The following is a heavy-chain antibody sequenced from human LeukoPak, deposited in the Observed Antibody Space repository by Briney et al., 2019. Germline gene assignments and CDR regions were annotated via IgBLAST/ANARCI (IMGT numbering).Heavy chain of an antibody. CDR2: IYYSGST. CDR1: GGSISSGGYY. CDR3: AGYCSSTSCYRYLNWFDP. D-gene: IGHD2-2*01. Sequence: SETLSLTCTDSGGSISSGGYYWSWIRQHPGKGLEWIGYIYYSGSTYYNPSLKSRVTISVDTSKNQFSLKLSSVTAADTAVYYCAGYCSSTSCYRYLNWFDPWGQGTLVTVSS. V-gene: IGHV4-31*03. J-gene: IGHJ5*02.